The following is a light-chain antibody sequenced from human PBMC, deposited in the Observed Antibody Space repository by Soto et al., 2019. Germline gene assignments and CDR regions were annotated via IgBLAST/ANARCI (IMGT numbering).Light chain of an antibody. CDR1: QSVSSY. CDR3: QQRSNRIT. Sequence: ESLLTLSPATLSLSPGERATRSCRASQSVSSYLAWYQQKPGQAPRLLIYDASNRATGIPARFSGSGSGTDFTLTISSLEPEDFAVYYCQQRSNRITFGQGTRLEIK. J-gene: IGKJ5*01. CDR2: DAS. V-gene: IGKV3-11*01.